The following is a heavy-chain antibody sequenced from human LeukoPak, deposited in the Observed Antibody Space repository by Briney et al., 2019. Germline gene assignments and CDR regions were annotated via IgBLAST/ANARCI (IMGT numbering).Heavy chain of an antibody. J-gene: IGHJ4*02. D-gene: IGHD4-23*01. CDR1: GGTFSSYA. Sequence: ASVKVSCKASGGTFSSYAISRVRQPPGQGLEWMGWITPNSGGTNYAQKFQGSVPMTRGTSISSAYMELSRLRSDDTAVYCCARAAIDYGGNFHWGQGTLVTVSP. CDR3: ARAAIDYGGNFH. V-gene: IGHV1-2*02. CDR2: ITPNSGGT.